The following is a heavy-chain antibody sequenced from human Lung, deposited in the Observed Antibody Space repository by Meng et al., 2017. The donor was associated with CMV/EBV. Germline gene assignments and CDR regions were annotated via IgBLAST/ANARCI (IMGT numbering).Heavy chain of an antibody. J-gene: IGHJ4*02. V-gene: IGHV4-4*02. CDR2: IYHSGST. D-gene: IGHD6-19*01. CDR1: GGSISSSNW. Sequence: QVQRKESGPGLVKPSVTLSLTCAVSGGSISSSNWWSWVRQPPGKGLEWIGEIYHSGSTNYNPSLKSRVTISVDKSKNQFSLKLSSVTAADTAVYYCASFPPPGKQWLVTDYWGQGTLVTVSS. CDR3: ASFPPPGKQWLVTDY.